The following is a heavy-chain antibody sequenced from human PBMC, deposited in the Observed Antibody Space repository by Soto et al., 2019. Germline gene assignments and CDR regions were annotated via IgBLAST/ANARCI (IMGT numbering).Heavy chain of an antibody. CDR3: ARDKSGSYSIDY. CDR1: GVTFNKYT. V-gene: IGHV3-48*04. Sequence: GGSMRLSCAASGVTFNKYTMNWVRQAPGKGLEWLSYISGGGGTMFYADSVKGRVTISRDNAKNSLYLQMDSLRAEDTAVYYCARDKSGSYSIDYWGQGTLVTVSS. J-gene: IGHJ4*02. D-gene: IGHD1-26*01. CDR2: ISGGGGTM.